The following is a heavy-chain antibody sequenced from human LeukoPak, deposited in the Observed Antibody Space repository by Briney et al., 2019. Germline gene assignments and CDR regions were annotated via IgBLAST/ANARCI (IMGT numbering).Heavy chain of an antibody. J-gene: IGHJ4*02. CDR2: INHSGST. CDR1: GGSFIGFH. CDR3: ARRASGYNYGVTGSPFDY. Sequence: PSETLSLTCAVYGGSFIGFHWNWIRQPPGKGLEWIGDINHSGSTNYNPSLTSRVTISVDPSKNQFSLNLSSVTAADTAVYYRARRASGYNYGVTGSPFDYWGQGSLVTVSS. V-gene: IGHV4-34*01. D-gene: IGHD5-18*01.